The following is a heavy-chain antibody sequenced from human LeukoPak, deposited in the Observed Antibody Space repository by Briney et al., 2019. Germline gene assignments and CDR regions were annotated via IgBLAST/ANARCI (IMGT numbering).Heavy chain of an antibody. D-gene: IGHD5-18*01. Sequence: GGSLRLSCAASVFTFNRYWMSWVRQAPGKELHWVANINQDGSAKYYVHSVKGRFTISRDNPKNTINLQMNSLRAEDTDVYYCAKGAARVRTWIQKTATYMDVWGKGITVTISS. CDR3: AKGAARVRTWIQKTATYMDV. J-gene: IGHJ6*03. CDR1: VFTFNRYW. V-gene: IGHV3-7*01. CDR2: INQDGSAK.